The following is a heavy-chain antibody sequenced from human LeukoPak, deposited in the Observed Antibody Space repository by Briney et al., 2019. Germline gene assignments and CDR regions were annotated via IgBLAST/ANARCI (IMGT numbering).Heavy chain of an antibody. CDR1: GYTFTSYD. CDR3: AILRGGLGDFDY. D-gene: IGHD3-16*01. V-gene: IGHV1-18*01. J-gene: IGHJ4*02. CDR2: ISAYNGNT. Sequence: ASVKISCKASGYTFTSYDLNWVRRATGQGLEWMGWISAYNGNTNYAQKLQGRVTMTTDTSTSTAYMELRSLRSDDTAVYYCAILRGGLGDFDYWGQGTLVTVSS.